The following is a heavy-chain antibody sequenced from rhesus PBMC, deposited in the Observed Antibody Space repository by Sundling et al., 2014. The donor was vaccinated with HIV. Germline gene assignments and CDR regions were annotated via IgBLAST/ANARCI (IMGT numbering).Heavy chain of an antibody. J-gene: IGHJ4*01. V-gene: IGHV1-138*01. Sequence: QVQLVQSGAEVKKPGSSVQVSCKASGYTFTDYYMHWVRQAPGQGLEWMGEINPKTGDTNYAQKFQGRVIMTRDTSTSTVYMELSSLRSEDTAVYYCAREYCTGSGCPFDYWGQGVLVTVSS. D-gene: IGHD2-21*01. CDR3: AREYCTGSGCPFDY. CDR2: INPKTGDT. CDR1: GYTFTDYY.